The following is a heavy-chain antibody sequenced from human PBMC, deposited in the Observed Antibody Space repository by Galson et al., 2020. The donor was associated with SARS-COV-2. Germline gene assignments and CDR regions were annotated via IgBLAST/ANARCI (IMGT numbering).Heavy chain of an antibody. CDR1: GYTLTELS. Sequence: ASVKVSCKVSGYTLTELSMHWVRQAPGKGLEWMGGFDPDDGETIYAQKFQGRVTMTEDTSTDTAYMELSSLRSEDTAVYYCATSPAFTIFGVGRWFDPWGQGTLVTVSS. CDR2: FDPDDGET. V-gene: IGHV1-24*01. J-gene: IGHJ5*02. D-gene: IGHD3-3*01. CDR3: ATSPAFTIFGVGRWFDP.